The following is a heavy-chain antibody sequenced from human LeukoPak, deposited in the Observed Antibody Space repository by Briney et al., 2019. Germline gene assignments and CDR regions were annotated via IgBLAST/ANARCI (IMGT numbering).Heavy chain of an antibody. V-gene: IGHV1-46*01. J-gene: IGHJ4*02. D-gene: IGHD6-19*01. CDR1: GYRFTNYY. Sequence: ASVKVSCKASGYRFTNYYMHWVRQAPGQGLEWMGIINPSGGSTRYAQKFQGRVTMTRDMSTNTVYMELSRLRSDDTAVYYCASAYSSGWYPFDYWGQGTLVTVSS. CDR3: ASAYSSGWYPFDY. CDR2: INPSGGST.